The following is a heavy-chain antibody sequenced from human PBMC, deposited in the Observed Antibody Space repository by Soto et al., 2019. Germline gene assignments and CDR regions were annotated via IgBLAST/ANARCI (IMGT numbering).Heavy chain of an antibody. Sequence: GGSLRLSCAASGFIFSSYAMSWARQAPGKGLEWVSAISGSGGSTYYADSVKGRFTISRDNSKNTLYLQMNSLRAEDTAVYYCAKSKGSFGELLCDYFDYWGQGTLVTVSS. CDR2: ISGSGGST. CDR1: GFIFSSYA. V-gene: IGHV3-23*01. D-gene: IGHD3-10*01. CDR3: AKSKGSFGELLCDYFDY. J-gene: IGHJ4*02.